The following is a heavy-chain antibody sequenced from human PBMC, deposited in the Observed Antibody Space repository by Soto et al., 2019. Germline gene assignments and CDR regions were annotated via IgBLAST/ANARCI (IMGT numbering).Heavy chain of an antibody. D-gene: IGHD4-4*01. CDR2: IIPIFGTA. CDR1: GRSVSSYA. V-gene: IGHV1-69*13. CDR3: ARYHSNQLYCHYGMDV. Sequence: SVKVAFKSSGRSVSSYAISWVRQDPAQGLEWIGGIIPIFGTANYAQKFQGRGTITADESTSTAYMALSSLTSAATAVYYCARYHSNQLYCHYGMDVWGQGTPVTVYS. J-gene: IGHJ6*01.